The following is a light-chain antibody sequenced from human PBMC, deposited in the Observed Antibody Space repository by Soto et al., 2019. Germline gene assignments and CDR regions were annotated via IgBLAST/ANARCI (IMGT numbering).Light chain of an antibody. CDR1: QSVASSY. CDR3: QQYGSSPALT. J-gene: IGKJ4*01. V-gene: IGKV3-20*01. CDR2: GAS. Sequence: EIVLTQSPGTLSLSPGERATLSCRASQSVASSYFAWYQQKPGQAPRLLIYGASNRATGIADRFSGSGSETDFTLTISRLEPEDFAVYYCQQYGSSPALTFGGGTKVEI.